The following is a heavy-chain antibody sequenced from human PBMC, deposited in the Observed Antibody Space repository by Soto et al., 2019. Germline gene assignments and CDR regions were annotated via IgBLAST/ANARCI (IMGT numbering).Heavy chain of an antibody. Sequence: SVSNAWMNWVRQAPGKGLEWVGRIKSKTDGGTTDYAAPVKGRFTISRDDSKNTLYLQMNSLKTEDTAVYYCTTGDRNTDYYFDYWGQGTLVTVSS. CDR2: IKSKTDGGTT. V-gene: IGHV3-15*07. CDR3: TTGDRNTDYYFDY. D-gene: IGHD4-17*01. CDR1: SVSNAW. J-gene: IGHJ4*02.